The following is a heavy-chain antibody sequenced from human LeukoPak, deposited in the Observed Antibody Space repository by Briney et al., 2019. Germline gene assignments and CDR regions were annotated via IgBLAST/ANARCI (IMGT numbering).Heavy chain of an antibody. D-gene: IGHD3-9*01. J-gene: IGHJ4*02. CDR2: ISSNGGST. CDR3: VKGSTYYDILTGYLD. CDR1: GFTFSSYA. Sequence: GGSLRLSCSASGFTFSSYAMHWVRQAPGKGLEYVSAISSNGGSTYYADSVKGRFTISRDNSKSTLYLQMSSLRAEDTAVYYCVKGSTYYDILTGYLDWGQGTLVTVSS. V-gene: IGHV3-64D*06.